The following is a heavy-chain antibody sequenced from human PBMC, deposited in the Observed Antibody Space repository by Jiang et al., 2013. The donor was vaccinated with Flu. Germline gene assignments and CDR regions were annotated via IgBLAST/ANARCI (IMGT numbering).Heavy chain of an antibody. J-gene: IGHJ4*02. D-gene: IGHD2-2*01. Sequence: SGAEVKKPGSSVKVSCKASGDTFNTYAITWVRQAPGQGLEWMGRLIPILGIPNYAQKFQGRVTIAADKSTSTVYMELSSLRSEDTAVYYCARDSLSDLLIVPAFYWGQGTLVTVSS. CDR3: ARDSLSDLLIVPAFY. CDR1: GDTFNTYA. V-gene: IGHV1-69*04. CDR2: LIPILGIP.